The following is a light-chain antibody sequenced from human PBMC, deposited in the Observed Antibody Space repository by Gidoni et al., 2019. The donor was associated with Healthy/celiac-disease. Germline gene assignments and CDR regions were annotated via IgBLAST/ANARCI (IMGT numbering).Light chain of an antibody. CDR3: QQYYSTLPT. V-gene: IGKV4-1*01. CDR1: QRVLYSSNNKNY. CDR2: WAY. J-gene: IGKJ5*01. Sequence: DIVMTQSPDSLAVSLGERATINCKSSQRVLYSSNNKNYLAWYQQKPGQPPKLLIYWAYTRESGVPDRFRGSGSGTDFTLTISSLQAEDVAVYYCQQYYSTLPTFGQGTRLEIK.